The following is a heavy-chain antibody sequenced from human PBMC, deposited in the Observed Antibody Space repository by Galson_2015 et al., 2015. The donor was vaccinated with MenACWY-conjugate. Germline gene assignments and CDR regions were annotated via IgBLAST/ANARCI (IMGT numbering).Heavy chain of an antibody. CDR1: GFTFSSYW. CDR2: VNSDGSGT. V-gene: IGHV3-74*01. CDR3: ARSYVPGSDRKNYYMDV. J-gene: IGHJ6*03. D-gene: IGHD3-16*01. Sequence: SLRLSCAASGFTFSSYWMHWVRQAPGKGLVWVSRVNSDGSGTGYADSVKGRFTISRDNAKNMLVLQMNSLKVEDTAVYYCARSYVPGSDRKNYYMDVWGKGTTVTVSS.